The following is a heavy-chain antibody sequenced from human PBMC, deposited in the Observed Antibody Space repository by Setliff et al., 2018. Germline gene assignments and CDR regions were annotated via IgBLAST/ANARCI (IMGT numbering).Heavy chain of an antibody. CDR2: INPSSGGT. V-gene: IGHV1-46*01. Sequence: ASVKVSCKASGYTFTSHYMHWVRQAPGLGLEWMGTINPSSGGTSYAQKFQGRVTMTRDTSTSTVYMDMSSLRSEDTAVYYCARDVFPYHYEGAFDIWGQGQWSPSPQ. D-gene: IGHD3-22*01. CDR3: ARDVFPYHYEGAFDI. J-gene: IGHJ3*02. CDR1: GYTFTSHY.